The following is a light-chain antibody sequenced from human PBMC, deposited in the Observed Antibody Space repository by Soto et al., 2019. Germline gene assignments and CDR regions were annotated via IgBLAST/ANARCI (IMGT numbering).Light chain of an antibody. CDR3: CSYSGSDSLL. V-gene: IGLV2-11*01. CDR2: DVS. J-gene: IGLJ2*01. Sequence: QSALTQPRSVSGSPGESVTISCSGTSSDVGSYNYVSWYQQYPGKALKVMIYDVSERPSEVPVRFSGSKSGNTASLTISGLQAEDEAEYFFCSYSGSDSLLFGGGTKLTVL. CDR1: SSDVGSYNY.